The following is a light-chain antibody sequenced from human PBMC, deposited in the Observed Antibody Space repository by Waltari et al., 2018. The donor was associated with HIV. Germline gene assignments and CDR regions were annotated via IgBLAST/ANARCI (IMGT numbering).Light chain of an antibody. J-gene: IGKJ2*01. Sequence: DIVMTQSPDSLAVSLGERPTINCKSSQSVLYSSNNQNYLAWYQQKPGQPPKLLIYWASTRESGVPDRFSGSGSGTDFTVTISSLQAEDVAVYYCQQYYSTPDTFGQGTKLGI. CDR1: QSVLYSSNNQNY. V-gene: IGKV4-1*01. CDR2: WAS. CDR3: QQYYSTPDT.